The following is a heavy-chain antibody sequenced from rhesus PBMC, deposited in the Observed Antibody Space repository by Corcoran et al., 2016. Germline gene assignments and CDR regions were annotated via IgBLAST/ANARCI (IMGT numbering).Heavy chain of an antibody. V-gene: IGHV1-198*02. CDR1: GFTFGSYA. CDR2: IIPLVGIT. CDR3: ARASYYDSGYYTFDY. D-gene: IGHD3-28*01. J-gene: IGHJ4*01. Sequence: QVQLVQSGAEVKKPGASVKVSCKASGFTFGSYAINWVRQAPGQGLEWMGVIIPLVGITNYAENFQGRVTSTADTSTSTAYMELSSLRSEDTAVYYCARASYYDSGYYTFDYWGQGVLVTVSS.